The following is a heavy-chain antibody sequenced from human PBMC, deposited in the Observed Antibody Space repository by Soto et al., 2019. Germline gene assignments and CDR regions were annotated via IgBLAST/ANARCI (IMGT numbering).Heavy chain of an antibody. Sequence: PSETLSLTCTVSGGSISSYYGSWIRQPPGKGLECIGYIYYSGSTNYNPSLRSQVTISVDTSKNQFSLMLNSVTAADTAVYYCARGREWLFNASYFDYWGQGTLVTVSS. D-gene: IGHD3-3*01. CDR2: IYYSGST. J-gene: IGHJ4*02. V-gene: IGHV4-59*01. CDR1: GGSISSYY. CDR3: ARGREWLFNASYFDY.